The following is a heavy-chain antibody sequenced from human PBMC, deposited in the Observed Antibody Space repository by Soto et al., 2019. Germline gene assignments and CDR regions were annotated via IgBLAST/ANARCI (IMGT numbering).Heavy chain of an antibody. V-gene: IGHV4-34*01. CDR3: ARARPKSRVRGVRGWNVAFDI. Sequence: SETLSLTCAVYGGSFSGYYWSWIRQPPGKGLEWIGEINHSGSTNYNPSLKSRVTISVDTSKNQFSLKLSSVTAADTAVYYCARARPKSRVRGVRGWNVAFDIWGQGTMVTVSS. CDR2: INHSGST. D-gene: IGHD3-10*01. J-gene: IGHJ3*02. CDR1: GGSFSGYY.